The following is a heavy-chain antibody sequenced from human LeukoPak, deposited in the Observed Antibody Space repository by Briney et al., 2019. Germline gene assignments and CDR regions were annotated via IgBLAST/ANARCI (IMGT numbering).Heavy chain of an antibody. J-gene: IGHJ6*03. D-gene: IGHD3-10*01. Sequence: GGSLRLSCEGSGFSFSSYWMTWVRQSPGKGPEWVANIKQDESERYTVDSVKGRFTISRDNANNSVYLHMNSLRAEDTALYYCARLSAYYYGSFFYYYMDVWGKGTTVTVSS. V-gene: IGHV3-7*01. CDR2: IKQDESER. CDR1: GFSFSSYW. CDR3: ARLSAYYYGSFFYYYMDV.